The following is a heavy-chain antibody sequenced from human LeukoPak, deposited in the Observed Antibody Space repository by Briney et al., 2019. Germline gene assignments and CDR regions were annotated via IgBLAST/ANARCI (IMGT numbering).Heavy chain of an antibody. CDR2: ISSSSSYI. D-gene: IGHD3-3*01. CDR3: ARKGPQLTIFGVVIDHDAFDI. V-gene: IGHV3-21*01. Sequence: PGGSLRLSCAASGFTFSNAWMSWVRQAPGKGLEWVSSISSSSSYIYYADSVKGRFTISRDNAKNSLYLQMNSLRAEDTAVYYCARKGPQLTIFGVVIDHDAFDIWGQGTMVTVSS. CDR1: GFTFSNAW. J-gene: IGHJ3*02.